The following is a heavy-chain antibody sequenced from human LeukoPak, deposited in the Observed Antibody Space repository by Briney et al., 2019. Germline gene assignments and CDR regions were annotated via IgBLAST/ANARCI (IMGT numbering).Heavy chain of an antibody. CDR3: ARNMTVILVAERTDAFDI. V-gene: IGHV4-39*01. Sequence: KTSETLCLTCTVSGASISSNTYYWACMRQSPGKGLEWVGSIFNAGSTFYNPSLTSRVTMSVDTSKNQFSLKLSSVTAADTAMYYCARNMTVILVAERTDAFDIWGQGTMVTVSS. CDR1: GASISSNTYY. J-gene: IGHJ3*02. D-gene: IGHD3-22*01. CDR2: IFNAGST.